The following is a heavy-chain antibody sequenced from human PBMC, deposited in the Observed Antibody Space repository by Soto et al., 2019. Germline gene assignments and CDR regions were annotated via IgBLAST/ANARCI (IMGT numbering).Heavy chain of an antibody. Sequence: QITLKASGPTLVKPTQNLTLTCSFSGFSLSTSGVGVGWIRQPPVKALEWLALIFLGDDKGYSPSVKIRLTIHKDTSKNQVVLTLTNMDPVDTATYYCARILTGTGGHFDYWGQGALVTASS. CDR3: ARILTGTGGHFDY. J-gene: IGHJ4*02. V-gene: IGHV2-5*02. D-gene: IGHD2-8*02. CDR1: GFSLSTSGVG. CDR2: IFLGDDK.